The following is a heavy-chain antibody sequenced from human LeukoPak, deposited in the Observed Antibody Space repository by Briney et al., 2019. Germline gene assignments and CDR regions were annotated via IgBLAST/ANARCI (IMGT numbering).Heavy chain of an antibody. CDR1: GCTFTSYC. CDR3: ARARPLYFSGGSCYSEVYYYFDY. J-gene: IGHJ4*02. Sequence: AASVQVFCKASGCTFTSYCISCVIQAPGQGVLWLGGISDYSGNTNYDQTLQGRVTMTTDTSKNPAYMELSTVTSADTAVYYCARARPLYFSGGSCYSEVYYYFDYWGQGALVTVSS. CDR2: ISDYSGNT. D-gene: IGHD2-15*01. V-gene: IGHV1-18*01.